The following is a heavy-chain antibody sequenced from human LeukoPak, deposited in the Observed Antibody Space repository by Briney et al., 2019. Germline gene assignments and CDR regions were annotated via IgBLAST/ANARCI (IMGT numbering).Heavy chain of an antibody. CDR2: ISYDGSNK. J-gene: IGHJ6*02. CDR3: AKDNAGFGELLGIYYYGMDV. D-gene: IGHD3-10*01. CDR1: GFTFSSYG. V-gene: IGHV3-30*18. Sequence: QTGGSLRLSCAASGFTFSSYGMHWVRQAPGKGLEWVAVISYDGSNKYYADSVKGRFTISRDNSKNTLYLQMNSLRAEDTAVYYCAKDNAGFGELLGIYYYGMDVWGQGTTVTVSS.